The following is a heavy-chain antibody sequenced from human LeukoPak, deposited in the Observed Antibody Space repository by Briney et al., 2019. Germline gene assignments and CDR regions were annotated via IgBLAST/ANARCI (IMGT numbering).Heavy chain of an antibody. V-gene: IGHV3-48*01. D-gene: IGHD3-22*01. Sequence: GGSLRLSCAASGFTFSSYSMNWVRQAPGRGLEWVSYISSSSSTIYYSDSVKGRFTISRDNSKNTLYLQMNSLRAEDTALYYCAKDPYDSSGYFFDYWGQGTLVTVSS. CDR1: GFTFSSYS. J-gene: IGHJ4*02. CDR2: ISSSSSTI. CDR3: AKDPYDSSGYFFDY.